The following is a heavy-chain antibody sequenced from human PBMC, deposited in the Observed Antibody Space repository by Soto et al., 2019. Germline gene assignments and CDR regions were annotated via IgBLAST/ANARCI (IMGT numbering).Heavy chain of an antibody. J-gene: IGHJ6*02. CDR3: ASSVAKYYYYGMDV. Sequence: QVQLVQSGAEVKKPGSSVKVSCKASGGTFSSYAISWVRQAPGQGLGWMGGIITIFGTANYAQKFQGSVMITGDESTSTAYMELSSLRSEDTAVYYCASSVAKYYYYGMDVWGQGTTVTVSS. CDR2: IITIFGTA. D-gene: IGHD5-12*01. V-gene: IGHV1-69*12. CDR1: GGTFSSYA.